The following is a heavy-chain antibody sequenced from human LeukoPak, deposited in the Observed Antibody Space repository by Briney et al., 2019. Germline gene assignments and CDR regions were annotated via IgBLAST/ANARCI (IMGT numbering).Heavy chain of an antibody. V-gene: IGHV4-39*01. Sequence: SETLSLTCTVSGGSISSSSYYWGWIRQPPGKGLQWIGTIYYRGSTYYNPSLKSRVTISVDTSKNQFSLKLGSVTAADTAVYYCARGERYSSGWYGEYYFDYWGQGTLVTVSS. J-gene: IGHJ4*02. CDR1: GGSISSSSYY. D-gene: IGHD6-19*01. CDR2: IYYRGST. CDR3: ARGERYSSGWYGEYYFDY.